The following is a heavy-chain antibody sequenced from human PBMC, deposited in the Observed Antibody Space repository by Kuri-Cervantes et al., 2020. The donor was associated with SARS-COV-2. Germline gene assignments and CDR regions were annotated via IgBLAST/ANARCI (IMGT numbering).Heavy chain of an antibody. V-gene: IGHV4-59*12. Sequence: SETLSLTCTVSGGSISSYYWSWIRQPPGKGLEWIGYIYYSGSTNYNPSLKSRVTISVDTSKNQFSPKLSSVTAADTAVYYCARGGVVPVSFDYWGQGTLVTVSS. CDR3: ARGGVVPVSFDY. D-gene: IGHD2-21*01. J-gene: IGHJ4*02. CDR1: GGSISSYY. CDR2: IYYSGST.